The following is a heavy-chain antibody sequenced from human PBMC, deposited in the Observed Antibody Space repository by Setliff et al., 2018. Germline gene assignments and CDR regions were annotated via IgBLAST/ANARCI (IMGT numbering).Heavy chain of an antibody. Sequence: GESLKISCAASGFTFSDYYMSWIRQAPGKGLEWVANIKQDGSEKYYEDSVKGRFTISRDNSKNTVYLQVNSLRGEDTAVYHCAKDPKYRGVWPHPAYFDYWGQGALVTVSS. J-gene: IGHJ4*02. D-gene: IGHD6-6*01. CDR1: GFTFSDYY. CDR2: IKQDGSEK. V-gene: IGHV3-7*01. CDR3: AKDPKYRGVWPHPAYFDY.